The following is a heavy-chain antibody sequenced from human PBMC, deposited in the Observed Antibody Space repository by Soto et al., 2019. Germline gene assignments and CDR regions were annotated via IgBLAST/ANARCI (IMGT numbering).Heavy chain of an antibody. CDR2: IKSKTSGETT. CDR3: SRLRDFHFEN. V-gene: IGHV3-15*01. Sequence: GALRLSCAASGFTFSNAWMTWVRQVPGRGLEWIGRIKSKTSGETTDYSAPVKGRFTISRDDSENTLYLQMNSLRTEDTAVYYCSRLRDFHFENWGQGTLVTVSS. D-gene: IGHD2-21*02. CDR1: GFTFSNAW. J-gene: IGHJ4*02.